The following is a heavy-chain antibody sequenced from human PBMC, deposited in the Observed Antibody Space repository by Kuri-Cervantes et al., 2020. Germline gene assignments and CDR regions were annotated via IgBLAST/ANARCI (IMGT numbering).Heavy chain of an antibody. CDR3: ARYCSTSCYRLSYYYYGMDV. CDR2: INHSGST. J-gene: IGHJ6*02. V-gene: IGHV4-34*01. D-gene: IGHD2-2*02. CDR1: GGSISSYY. Sequence: GSLRLSCTVSGGSISSYYWSWIRQPPGKGLEWIGEINHSGSTNYNPSLKSRVTISVDKSKNQFSLKLSSVTAADTAVYYCARYCSTSCYRLSYYYYGMDVWGQGTTVTVSS.